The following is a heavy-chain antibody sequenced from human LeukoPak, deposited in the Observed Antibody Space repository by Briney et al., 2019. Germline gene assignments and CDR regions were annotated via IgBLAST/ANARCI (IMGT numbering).Heavy chain of an antibody. V-gene: IGHV3-48*03. Sequence: GGSLRLSCAASGFTFNEFEMNWVRQAPGKGLEWISYISSRGSRIYYAESVKGRFTISKDDAKNTLYLQMNNLRADDTAVYYCATLRWGSGRYAGDYWGQGSLVTVSS. J-gene: IGHJ4*02. CDR2: ISSRGSRI. CDR1: GFTFNEFE. D-gene: IGHD6-19*01. CDR3: ATLRWGSGRYAGDY.